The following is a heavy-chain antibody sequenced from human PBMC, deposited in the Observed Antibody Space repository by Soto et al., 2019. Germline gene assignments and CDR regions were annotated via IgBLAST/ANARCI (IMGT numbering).Heavy chain of an antibody. J-gene: IGHJ4*02. Sequence: PGGSLRLSCAASGFPLSSYAMSWVRQAPGKGLEWVSAISGSGGSTYYADSVKGRFTISRDNSKNTLYLQMNSLRAEDTAVYYCEKTPVRFLEWLSVHFDYWGQGTLVTVSS. V-gene: IGHV3-23*01. D-gene: IGHD3-3*01. CDR2: ISGSGGST. CDR3: EKTPVRFLEWLSVHFDY. CDR1: GFPLSSYA.